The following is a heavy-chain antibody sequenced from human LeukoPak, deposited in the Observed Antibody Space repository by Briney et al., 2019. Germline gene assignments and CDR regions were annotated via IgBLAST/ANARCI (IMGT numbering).Heavy chain of an antibody. CDR1: GFTFSSYG. Sequence: PGGSLRLSCAASGFTFSSYGMHWVRQAPGKGLEWVAVISYDGSNKYYADSVKGRFTISRDNSKNTLYLQMNSLRAEDTAVYYCVLTRGSGIAVASNFDYWAREPWSPSPQ. J-gene: IGHJ4*02. D-gene: IGHD6-19*01. CDR2: ISYDGSNK. CDR3: VLTRGSGIAVASNFDY. V-gene: IGHV3-30*03.